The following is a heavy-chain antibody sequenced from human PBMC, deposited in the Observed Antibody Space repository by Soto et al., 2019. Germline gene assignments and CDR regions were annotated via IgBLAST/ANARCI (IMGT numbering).Heavy chain of an antibody. CDR2: ITTTSGTM. J-gene: IGHJ4*02. CDR3: ARDKWITMVRGVTHY. Sequence: EVQLVESGGGLVQPGGSLRLSCAASGFTFSTYSMNWVRQAPGKGLEWISYITTTSGTMYYADSVKGRFTISRDNAKNSLHLQMNSLRDEDTAGYYCARDKWITMVRGVTHYWGQGTLVTVSS. D-gene: IGHD3-10*01. CDR1: GFTFSTYS. V-gene: IGHV3-48*02.